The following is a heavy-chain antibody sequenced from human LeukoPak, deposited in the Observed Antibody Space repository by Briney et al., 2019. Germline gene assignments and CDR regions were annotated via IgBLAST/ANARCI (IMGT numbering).Heavy chain of an antibody. V-gene: IGHV3-53*01. CDR1: GFTVSSNY. J-gene: IGHJ6*02. CDR2: IYSGGST. CDR3: ASSGYSYLTYYYGMDV. Sequence: GGSLRLSCAASGFTVSSNYMSWVRQAPGKGLEWVSVIYSGGSTYYADSVKGRFTISRDNSKNTLYLQMNSLGAEDTAVYYCASSGYSYLTYYYGMDVWGQGTTVTVSS. D-gene: IGHD5-18*01.